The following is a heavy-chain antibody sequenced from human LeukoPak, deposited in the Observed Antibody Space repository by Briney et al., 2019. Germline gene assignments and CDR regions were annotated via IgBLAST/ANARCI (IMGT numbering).Heavy chain of an antibody. J-gene: IGHJ4*02. CDR3: ARDGELRLGELSF. V-gene: IGHV1-46*01. CDR1: GYTFTSYY. CDR2: INPSGGSS. Sequence: ASVKVSCKASGYTFTSYYMHWVRQAPGQGLEWMGIINPSGGSSSYAQKFQGRVTMTRDTSTSTVYMELSSLRSEDTAVYYCARDGELRLGELSFWGQGTLVTVSS. D-gene: IGHD3-16*02.